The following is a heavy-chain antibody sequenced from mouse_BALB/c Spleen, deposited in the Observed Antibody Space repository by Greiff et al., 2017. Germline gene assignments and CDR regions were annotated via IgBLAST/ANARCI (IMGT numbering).Heavy chain of an antibody. J-gene: IGHJ1*01. D-gene: IGHD1-1*01. CDR3: ARFHDYYGSSYWYFDV. CDR1: GFNIKDTY. CDR2: IDPANGNT. V-gene: IGHV14-3*02. Sequence: VQLQQSGAELVKPGASVKLSCTASGFNIKDTYMHWVKQRPEQGLEWIGRIDPANGNTKYDPKFQGKATITADTSSNTAYLQLSGLTSEDTAVYYCARFHDYYGSSYWYFDVWGAGTTVTVSS.